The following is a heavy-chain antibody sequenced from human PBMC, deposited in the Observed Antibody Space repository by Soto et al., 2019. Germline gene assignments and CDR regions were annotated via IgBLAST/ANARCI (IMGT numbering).Heavy chain of an antibody. D-gene: IGHD3-10*01. CDR1: GFTFSSYA. Sequence: GGSLRLSCAASGFTFSSYAMHWVRQAPGKGLEYVSAITSSGGNTDYGSSVKGRFTISRDNSKNTPYLQMGSLRAEDTAVYYCARDLNGSGARKYYYYYYGMDVWGQGTTVTVSS. CDR2: ITSSGGNT. J-gene: IGHJ6*02. V-gene: IGHV3-64*01. CDR3: ARDLNGSGARKYYYYYYGMDV.